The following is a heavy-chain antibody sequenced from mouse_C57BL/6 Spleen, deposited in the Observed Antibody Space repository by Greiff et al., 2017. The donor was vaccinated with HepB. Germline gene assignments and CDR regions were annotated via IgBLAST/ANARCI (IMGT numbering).Heavy chain of an antibody. CDR1: GYTFTSYW. Sequence: QVQLKQPGAELVMPGASVKLSCKASGYTFTSYWMHWVKQRPGQGLEWIGEIDPSDSYTNYNQKFKGKSTLTEDKSSSTAYMQLSSLTSEDSAVYYCARKLPYAMDYWGQGTSVTVSS. V-gene: IGHV1-69*01. CDR3: ARKLPYAMDY. J-gene: IGHJ4*01. CDR2: IDPSDSYT.